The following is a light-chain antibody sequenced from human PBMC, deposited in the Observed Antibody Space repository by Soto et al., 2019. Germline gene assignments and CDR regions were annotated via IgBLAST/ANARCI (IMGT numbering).Light chain of an antibody. J-gene: IGKJ2*01. CDR2: KAS. Sequence: DNPMTQSPSTLSASVGDRVTITCRASQSIGSWLAWYKQTPGKAPKLLIYKASSLQSGVPSRFSGSGSGTEFTLTISSLQPDDFAPYYCQQYNTYPSTFGQGTKLDIK. V-gene: IGKV1-5*03. CDR1: QSIGSW. CDR3: QQYNTYPST.